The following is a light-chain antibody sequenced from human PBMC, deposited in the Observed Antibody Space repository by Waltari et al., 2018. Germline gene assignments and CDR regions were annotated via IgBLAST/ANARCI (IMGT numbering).Light chain of an antibody. CDR2: KND. V-gene: IGLV1-47*01. J-gene: IGLJ3*02. CDR1: ATNIGVNF. Sequence: QSVLTQPPSASGTPGQRVTISCSGGATNIGVNFVYWYRQLPGTAPKLLLYKNDQRPSGVPDRISGSKSGTSASLVISGLRSEDEAEYYCAAWDDRLYTVMFGGGTKLTVL. CDR3: AAWDDRLYTVM.